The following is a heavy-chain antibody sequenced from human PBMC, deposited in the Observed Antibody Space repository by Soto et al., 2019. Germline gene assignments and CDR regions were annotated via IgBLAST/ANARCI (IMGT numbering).Heavy chain of an antibody. V-gene: IGHV4-34*01. D-gene: IGHD2-2*01. CDR2: INHSGSS. J-gene: IGHJ3*01. CDR1: NASFSVYY. CDR3: ARDSTRRGACDV. Sequence: PSETLSLTCALYNASFSVYYWTWIRQPPGKGLEWIGEINHSGSSNYNPSLKSRVTISVDTSKNQFSLKLNSVTAADTAVYYCARDSTRRGACDVWGQGTMVTVS.